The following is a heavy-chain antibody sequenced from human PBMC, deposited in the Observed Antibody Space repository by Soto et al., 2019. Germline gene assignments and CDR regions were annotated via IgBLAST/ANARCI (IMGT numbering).Heavy chain of an antibody. J-gene: IGHJ6*02. Sequence: QVQLVQSGAEVKKPGSSVKVSCKASGGTFSSYTISWVRQAPGQGLEWMGRIIPILGIANYAQKFQGRVTITANKSTSTAYMELSSLRSEDTEVYYWARDIGEIDDMDIWGQGTTVTVSS. CDR3: ARDIGEIDDMDI. CDR2: IIPILGIA. CDR1: GGTFSSYT. D-gene: IGHD4-17*01. V-gene: IGHV1-69*08.